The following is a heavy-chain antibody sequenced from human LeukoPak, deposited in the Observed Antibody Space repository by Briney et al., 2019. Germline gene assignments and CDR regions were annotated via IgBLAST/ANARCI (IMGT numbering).Heavy chain of an antibody. D-gene: IGHD2-15*01. Sequence: GGSLRLSCSASGFXFSSYAIHWVRQAPGKGLEYVSVMSDSGGRTYYADSVKGRFTISRDNSKNTLYLQMSSLRAEDTAVYFCVRGYSFGPYGMDVWGQGTTVTVSS. CDR3: VRGYSFGPYGMDV. CDR1: GFXFSSYA. CDR2: MSDSGGRT. J-gene: IGHJ6*02. V-gene: IGHV3-64D*09.